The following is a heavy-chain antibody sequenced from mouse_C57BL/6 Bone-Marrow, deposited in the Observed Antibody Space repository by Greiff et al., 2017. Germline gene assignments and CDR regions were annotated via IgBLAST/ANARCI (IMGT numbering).Heavy chain of an antibody. CDR2: INPGSGGT. CDR1: GYAFTNYL. Sequence: QVQLQQSGTELVRPGTSVKVSCKASGYAFTNYLIEWVKQRPGQGLEWIGVINPGSGGTNYNEKFKGKATLTADKSSSTAYMQLSSLTSEDSAVYFCAREIYYYGNSFLYWGQGTLVTVSA. J-gene: IGHJ3*01. D-gene: IGHD1-1*01. V-gene: IGHV1-54*01. CDR3: AREIYYYGNSFLY.